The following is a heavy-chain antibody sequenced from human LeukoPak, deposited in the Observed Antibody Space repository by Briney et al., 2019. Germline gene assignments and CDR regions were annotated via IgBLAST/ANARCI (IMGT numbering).Heavy chain of an antibody. V-gene: IGHV3-15*01. D-gene: IGHD2-2*01. CDR1: GFTFSNAW. J-gene: IGHJ4*02. CDR3: ARGEVGYCSRTTCYGFDH. Sequence: PGGSLRLSCAASGFTFSNAWMSWVRQAPGKGLEWVGRIKSKTDGGTTDYAAPVKGRFTISRDDSKNTLYLQMNSLKTEDTAVYYCARGEVGYCSRTTCYGFDHWGQGSLVTVSS. CDR2: IKSKTDGGTT.